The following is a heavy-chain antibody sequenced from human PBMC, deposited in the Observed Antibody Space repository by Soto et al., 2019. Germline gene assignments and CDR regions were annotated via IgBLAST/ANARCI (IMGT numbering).Heavy chain of an antibody. CDR2: IYSGGST. CDR3: ARGSIATRHNYYMDV. D-gene: IGHD6-6*01. J-gene: IGHJ6*03. CDR1: GFTVSSNY. V-gene: IGHV3-53*04. Sequence: EVQLVESGGGLVQPGGSLRLSCAASGFTVSSNYMSWVRQAPGKGLEWVSVIYSGGSTYYADSVKGRFTISRHNSKNPLYLQMNSLRAEDTAVYYCARGSIATRHNYYMDVWGTGTTVTVSS.